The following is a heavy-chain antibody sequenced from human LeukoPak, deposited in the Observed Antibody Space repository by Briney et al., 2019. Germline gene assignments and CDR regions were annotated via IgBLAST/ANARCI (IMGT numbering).Heavy chain of an antibody. D-gene: IGHD1-14*01. CDR1: GFTFSGHW. CDR3: TRDRSRAEDD. V-gene: IGHV3-7*01. CDR2: INQGGSDK. Sequence: GGSLRLPCAASGFTFSGHWMGWVRQAPGKGLEWVANINQGGSDKYYVDSVKGRFTISRDNANNLLYLQMNSLRGEDTAVYYCTRDRSRAEDDWGQGTLVTVSS. J-gene: IGHJ4*02.